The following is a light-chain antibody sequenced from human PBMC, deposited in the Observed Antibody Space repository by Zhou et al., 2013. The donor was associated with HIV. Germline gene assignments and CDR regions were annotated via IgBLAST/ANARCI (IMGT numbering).Light chain of an antibody. CDR2: GAS. Sequence: EIVLTQSPGTLSLSPGERATLSCRASQSVSSSYLAWYQQKPGQAPRLLIYGASGRATGIPDRFSGSGSGTDFTLTISRLEPEDFAVYYCQQYGSSPRTFGLGTKLEIK. CDR3: QQYGSSPRT. V-gene: IGKV3-20*01. CDR1: QSVSSSY. J-gene: IGKJ2*01.